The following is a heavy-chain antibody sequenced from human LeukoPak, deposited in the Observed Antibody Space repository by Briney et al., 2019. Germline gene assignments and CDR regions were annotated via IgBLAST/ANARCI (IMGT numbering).Heavy chain of an antibody. CDR2: IIPIFGTA. V-gene: IGHV1-69*05. CDR1: GGAFSSYA. CDR3: ARSTSPDYYYYYMDV. D-gene: IGHD2-2*01. J-gene: IGHJ6*03. Sequence: ASVKVSCKASGGAFSSYAISWVRQAPGQGLEWMGGIIPIFGTANYAQKFQGRVTITTDESTSTAYMELSSLRSEDTAVYYCARSTSPDYYYYYMDVWGKGTTVTVSS.